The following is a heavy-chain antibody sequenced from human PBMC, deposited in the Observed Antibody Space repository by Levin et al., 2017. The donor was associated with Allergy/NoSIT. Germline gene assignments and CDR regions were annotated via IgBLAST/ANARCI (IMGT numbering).Heavy chain of an antibody. Sequence: GGSLRLSCAASGFTFSSYGIHWVRQAPGKGLEWVAVISYDGSNKYYADSVKGRFTISRDNSKNTLYLQMNSLRAEDTAVYYCAKDTGRIVVVPTAMDYWGQGILVTVSS. V-gene: IGHV3-30*18. J-gene: IGHJ4*02. CDR2: ISYDGSNK. CDR1: GFTFSSYG. D-gene: IGHD2-2*01. CDR3: AKDTGRIVVVPTAMDY.